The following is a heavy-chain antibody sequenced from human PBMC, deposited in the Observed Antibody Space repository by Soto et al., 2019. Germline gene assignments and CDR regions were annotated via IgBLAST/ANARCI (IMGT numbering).Heavy chain of an antibody. V-gene: IGHV4-34*01. J-gene: IGHJ3*02. CDR1: GGSFSGYY. D-gene: IGHD5-12*01. CDR2: INHSGST. CDR3: AREVGGYDAFDI. Sequence: QVQLQQWGAGLLKPSETLSLTCAIYGGSFSGYYWSWIRQPPGKGLEWIGEINHSGSTNYNPSLKRRATIAVVTYKNHFSLRLSSVTAADTAVYYCAREVGGYDAFDIWGQGTMVTVSS.